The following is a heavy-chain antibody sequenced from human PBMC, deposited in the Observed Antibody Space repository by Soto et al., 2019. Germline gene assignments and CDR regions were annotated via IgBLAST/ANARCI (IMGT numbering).Heavy chain of an antibody. V-gene: IGHV3-15*07. CDR2: IKSIPHGGTT. J-gene: IGHJ4*02. CDR3: TAGLLGGSAGVDS. Sequence: EVQLVESGGALVKPGGSLRLSCAASGFTFSVPWMNWVRQTPGKGLEWVGLIKSIPHGGTTYYAAPVKGRFTISRDDSKTTLFLQMHSLKTEDSAVYYCTAGLLGGSAGVDSWGQGTLVTVSS. CDR1: GFTFSVPW. D-gene: IGHD2-15*01.